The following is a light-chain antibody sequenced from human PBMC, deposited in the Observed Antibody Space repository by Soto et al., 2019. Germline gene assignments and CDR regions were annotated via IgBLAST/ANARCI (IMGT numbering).Light chain of an antibody. V-gene: IGLV1-51*01. CDR1: SSNNGNNY. CDR2: DNN. CDR3: GTWDSSLSANWV. J-gene: IGLJ3*02. Sequence: QSVLTQPPSVSAAPGQKVTISCSGSSSNNGNNYVSWYQQLPGTAPKLLIYDNNKRPSGIPDRFSGSKSGTSATLGITGLQTGDEADYYCGTWDSSLSANWVFGGGTKLTVL.